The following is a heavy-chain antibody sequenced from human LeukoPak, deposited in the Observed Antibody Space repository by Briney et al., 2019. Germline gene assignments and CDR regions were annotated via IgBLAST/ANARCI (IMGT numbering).Heavy chain of an antibody. CDR1: GFTFSSYA. V-gene: IGHV3-23*01. J-gene: IGHJ4*02. CDR3: AKDRSYSSGCPDY. Sequence: PGGSLRLSCAASGFTFSSYAMSWVRQAPGKGLEWVSAISGSGGSTYYADSVKGRLTISRDNSKNTLYLQMNSLRAEDTAVYYCAKDRSYSSGCPDYWGQGTLVTVSS. D-gene: IGHD6-19*01. CDR2: ISGSGGST.